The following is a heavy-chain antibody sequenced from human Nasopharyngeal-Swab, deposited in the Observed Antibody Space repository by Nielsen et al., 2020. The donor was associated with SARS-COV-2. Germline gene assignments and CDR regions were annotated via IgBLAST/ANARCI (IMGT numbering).Heavy chain of an antibody. CDR2: IHSSGTT. CDR1: GGSISTYY. D-gene: IGHD3-22*01. V-gene: IGHV4-59*01. Sequence: LETLSLTCTVSGGSISTYYWSWIRQPPGKGLEWIGYIHSSGTTNYNPSLKSRVTISVDTSKNQFSLKLSSVTAADTAVYYCARDHSYYDSNGYYFDYWGLGTLVTVSS. CDR3: ARDHSYYDSNGYYFDY. J-gene: IGHJ4*02.